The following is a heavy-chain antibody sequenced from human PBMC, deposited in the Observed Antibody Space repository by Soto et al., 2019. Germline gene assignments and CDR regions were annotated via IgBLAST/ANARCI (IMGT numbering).Heavy chain of an antibody. D-gene: IGHD3-10*01. V-gene: IGHV3-30*04. CDR1: GFNFSNYA. J-gene: IGHJ4*02. Sequence: QVQLVESGGGVVQPGTSLRLSCAASGFNFSNYALQWVRQAPGKGLEWVATMSSNGRYEYYANSVKGRFTISRDNSKNTLYLQLSSLRADDTALYHCARDLSVRSGSYYQLDYWGQGTLVTVSS. CDR3: ARDLSVRSGSYYQLDY. CDR2: MSSNGRYE.